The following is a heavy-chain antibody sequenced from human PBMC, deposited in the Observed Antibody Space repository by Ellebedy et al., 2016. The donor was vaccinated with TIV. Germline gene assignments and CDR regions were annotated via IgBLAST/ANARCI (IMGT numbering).Heavy chain of an antibody. Sequence: GESLKIFCAASGFTFCPYAMAWVRQAPGKGLEWVSGIVGSGAQKYADSVKGRFTISRDNSKRTVDLQMNSLRAEDTAVYFCAKDRTSGDGYWVFDSWGQGTMVSVSS. D-gene: IGHD2-21*02. CDR2: IVGSGA. J-gene: IGHJ4*02. CDR1: GFTFCPYA. V-gene: IGHV3-23*01. CDR3: AKDRTSGDGYWVFDS.